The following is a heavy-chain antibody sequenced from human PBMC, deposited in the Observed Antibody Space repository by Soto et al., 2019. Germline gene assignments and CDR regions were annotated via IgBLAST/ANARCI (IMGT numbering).Heavy chain of an antibody. CDR1: GFTFSSYG. J-gene: IGHJ6*02. D-gene: IGHD1-26*01. V-gene: IGHV3-33*01. CDR3: ARVLGAGPYYYGMDV. CDR2: IWYDGSNK. Sequence: XASLRLSCAASGFTFSSYGMHWVRQAPGKGLEWVAVIWYDGSNKYYADSVKGRFTISRDNSKNTLYLQMNSLRAEDTAVYYCARVLGAGPYYYGMDVWGQGTTVTVSS.